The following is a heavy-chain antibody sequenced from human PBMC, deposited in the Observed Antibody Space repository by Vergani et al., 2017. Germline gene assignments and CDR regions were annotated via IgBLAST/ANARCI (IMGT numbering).Heavy chain of an antibody. V-gene: IGHV4-38-2*01. CDR2: IHHSGDT. CDR3: ARHRGSGGFFPSSYFYGMDV. J-gene: IGHJ6*02. CDR1: DSSIMTNPY. D-gene: IGHD3-10*01. Sequence: QVQLQESGPGLVKRSETLTLTCDVSDSSIMTNPYWGWFRQSPGKGLEWIGCIHHSGDTHYNSSLKSRVSISIVSSSKFSLSLTSLTAADPAIYYCARHRGSGGFFPSSYFYGMDVWGHGTTVTVSS.